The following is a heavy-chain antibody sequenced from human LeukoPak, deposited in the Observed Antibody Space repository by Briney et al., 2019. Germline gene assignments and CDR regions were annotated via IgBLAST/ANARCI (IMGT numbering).Heavy chain of an antibody. J-gene: IGHJ3*01. CDR2: ISAYNGNT. D-gene: IGHD3-9*01. CDR3: ARARGDLLRYFDWLPPHAFDF. Sequence: ASVKVSCKASGYTFTSYGISWVRQAPGQGLEWMGWISAYNGNTNYAQKLQGRVTMTTDTSTSTAYMELRSLRSDDTAVYYCARARGDLLRYFDWLPPHAFDFWGQGTMVTVSS. V-gene: IGHV1-18*04. CDR1: GYTFTSYG.